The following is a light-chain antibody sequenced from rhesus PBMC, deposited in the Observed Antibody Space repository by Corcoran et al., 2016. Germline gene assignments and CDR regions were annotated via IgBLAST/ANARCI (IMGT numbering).Light chain of an antibody. CDR1: QSVSSS. V-gene: IGKV3-53*01. Sequence: QVILTQSPVTLSLSPGERATLSCRASQSVSSSLAWYPQKPGQALRLLIYGASGRATGIPNRFSGSGSGTEFTLTISSLEPKNFAIYYWQKYSTSPFTFGTGTKLDVK. CDR3: QKYSTSPFT. CDR2: GAS. J-gene: IGKJ3*01.